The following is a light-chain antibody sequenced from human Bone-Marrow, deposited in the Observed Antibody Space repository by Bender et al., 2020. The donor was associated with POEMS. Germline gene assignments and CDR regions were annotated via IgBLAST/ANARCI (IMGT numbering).Light chain of an antibody. J-gene: IGLJ1*01. CDR3: SSYASSTTLVV. CDR1: RRGNYDV. CDR2: EGN. V-gene: IGLV2-14*02. Sequence: QSAPTQPASVSGSPGQSITISCTGIRRGNYDVVSWFQQFPGKVPKLLIYEGNKRSLGVSHRFSGSKSGNTASLTISGLQADDEADYFCSSYASSTTLVVFGTGTKVTVL.